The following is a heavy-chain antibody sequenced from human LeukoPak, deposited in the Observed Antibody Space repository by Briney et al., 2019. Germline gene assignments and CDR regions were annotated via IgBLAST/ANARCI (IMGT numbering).Heavy chain of an antibody. CDR1: GGSISSSSYY. Sequence: PSETLSLTCTVSGGSISSSSYYWGWIRQPPGKGLEWIGSIYYSGSTYYNPSLKSRVTISVDTSKNQFSLKLSSVTAADTAVYYCARHQWATVIPYNWFDPWGQGTLVTVSS. J-gene: IGHJ5*02. D-gene: IGHD4-11*01. V-gene: IGHV4-39*01. CDR2: IYYSGST. CDR3: ARHQWATVIPYNWFDP.